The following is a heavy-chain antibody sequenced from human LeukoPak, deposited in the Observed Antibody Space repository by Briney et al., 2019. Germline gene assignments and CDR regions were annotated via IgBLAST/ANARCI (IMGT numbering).Heavy chain of an antibody. D-gene: IGHD3/OR15-3a*01. V-gene: IGHV1-2*02. CDR1: GYTFTGYY. Sequence: ASVKVSCKASGYTFTGYYMHWVRQAPGQGLEWMGWINPNSGGTSYAQKFQGRVTMTRDTSISTAYMELSRLRSDDTAVYYCARAKVGGLPYYFDYWGQGTLVTVSS. J-gene: IGHJ4*02. CDR3: ARAKVGGLPYYFDY. CDR2: INPNSGGT.